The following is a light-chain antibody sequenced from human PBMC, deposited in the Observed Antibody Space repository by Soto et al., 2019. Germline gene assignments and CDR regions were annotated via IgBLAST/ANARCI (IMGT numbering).Light chain of an antibody. CDR1: SSDVGSYNL. CDR3: AAWDDSLDGIWV. V-gene: IGLV2-14*02. Sequence: QSALTQPASVSGSPGQSITISCTGTSSDVGSYNLVSWYQQHPGKAPKLMIYEGSKRPSGVPDRFSGSKSGTSASLAISGLQSEDEADYFCAAWDDSLDGIWVFGGGTKLTVL. CDR2: EGS. J-gene: IGLJ3*02.